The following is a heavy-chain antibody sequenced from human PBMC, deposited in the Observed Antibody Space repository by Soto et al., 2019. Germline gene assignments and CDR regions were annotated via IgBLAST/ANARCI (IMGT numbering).Heavy chain of an antibody. V-gene: IGHV3-9*01. Sequence: ALRLSCAASGFTFDDYAMHWVRQAPGKGLEWVSGISCNSGSIGYADSVKGRFTISRDNAKNSLYLQMNSLRAEDTALYYCAKGGNTMVRGVIYFDYWGQGTLVTVSS. J-gene: IGHJ4*02. CDR3: AKGGNTMVRGVIYFDY. D-gene: IGHD3-10*01. CDR1: GFTFDDYA. CDR2: ISCNSGSI.